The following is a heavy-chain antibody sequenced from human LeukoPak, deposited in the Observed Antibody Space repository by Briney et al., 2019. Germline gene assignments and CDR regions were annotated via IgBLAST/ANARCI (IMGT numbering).Heavy chain of an antibody. J-gene: IGHJ4*02. CDR1: GFTFSSYE. D-gene: IGHD3-22*01. CDR3: AREYYYDSSGRWRGLWGVEVGLEDDY. Sequence: PGGSLRLSCAASGFTFSSYEMNWVRQAPGKGLEWVSYISSSGSTIYYADSVKGRFTISRDNAKNSLYLQMNGLRAEDTAVYYCAREYYYDSSGRWRGLWGVEVGLEDDYWGQGTLVTISS. CDR2: ISSSGSTI. V-gene: IGHV3-48*03.